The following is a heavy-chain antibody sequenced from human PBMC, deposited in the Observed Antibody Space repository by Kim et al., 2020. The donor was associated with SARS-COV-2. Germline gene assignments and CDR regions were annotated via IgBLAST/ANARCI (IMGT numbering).Heavy chain of an antibody. V-gene: IGHV4-39*07. CDR2: IYYSGST. Sequence: SETLSLTCTVSGGSISSSSYYWGWIRQPPGKGLEWIGSIYYSGSTYYNPSLKSRVTISVDTSKNQFSLKLSSVTAADTAVYYCARDGGYSSSWYASDAFDIWGQGTMVTVSS. CDR1: GGSISSSSYY. CDR3: ARDGGYSSSWYASDAFDI. J-gene: IGHJ3*02. D-gene: IGHD6-13*01.